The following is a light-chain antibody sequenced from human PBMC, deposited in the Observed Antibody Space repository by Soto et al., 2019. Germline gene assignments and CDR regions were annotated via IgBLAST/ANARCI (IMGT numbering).Light chain of an antibody. Sequence: DIQMTQSPSTLSASVGDRVTITCRASQSISSWLAWYQQKPGKAPKLLIYKASNLESGVPSRFSGSRSGTQFTVHHSRLEPGDFLIYYRQRYYSLLPFGQGTKLEIK. CDR2: KAS. V-gene: IGKV1-5*03. CDR3: QRYYSLLP. J-gene: IGKJ2*01. CDR1: QSISSW.